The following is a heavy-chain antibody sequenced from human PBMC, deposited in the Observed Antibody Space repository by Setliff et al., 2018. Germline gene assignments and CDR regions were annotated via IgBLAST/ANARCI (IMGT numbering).Heavy chain of an antibody. CDR1: GFTFRTYS. CDR3: ARTCSGSGCYAGLES. V-gene: IGHV3-48*01. CDR2: ISNGGGAV. J-gene: IGHJ4*02. D-gene: IGHD2-15*01. Sequence: GGSLRLSCVASGFTFRTYSMHWVRQAPGKGLEWISYISNGGGAVKYADSVKGRFTISRDNSKNTLYLQMNSLRPEDTAVYYCARTCSGSGCYAGLESWGQGTPVTAPQ.